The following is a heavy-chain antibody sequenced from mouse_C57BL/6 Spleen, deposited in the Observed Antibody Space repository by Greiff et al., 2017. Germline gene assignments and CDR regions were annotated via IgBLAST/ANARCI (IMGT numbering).Heavy chain of an antibody. CDR3: ARSGYYSNYGY. CDR1: GYTFTDYY. CDR2: INPNNGGT. Sequence: EVQLQQSGPELVKPGASVKISCKASGYTFTDYYMNWVKQSHGKSLEWIGDINPNNGGTSYNQKFKGKATLTVDKSSSTAYMELRSLTSEDSAVYYCARSGYYSNYGYWGQGTTLTVSS. J-gene: IGHJ2*01. D-gene: IGHD2-5*01. V-gene: IGHV1-26*01.